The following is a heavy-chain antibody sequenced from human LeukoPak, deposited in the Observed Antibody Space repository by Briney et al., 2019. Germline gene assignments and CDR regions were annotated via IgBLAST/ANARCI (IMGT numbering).Heavy chain of an antibody. J-gene: IGHJ4*02. V-gene: IGHV3-21*06. CDR1: GFTFSTYS. CDR3: ARCMYGGYVLPYDY. D-gene: IGHD5-12*01. Sequence: GGSLRLSCAASGFTFSTYSMNGVRQAPGKGLEWVSSISSSTSYIYYADSVRGRFTISRDNAKNSLYLQMDSLRAEDTAVYYCARCMYGGYVLPYDYWGQGTLVTVSS. CDR2: ISSSTSYI.